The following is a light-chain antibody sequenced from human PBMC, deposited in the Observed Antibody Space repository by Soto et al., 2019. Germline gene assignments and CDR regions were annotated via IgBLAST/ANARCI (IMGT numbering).Light chain of an antibody. Sequence: EIVMTQSPATLSVSPGERGTLSCRASQSVSSNLAWYQQKPGQAPRLLIYGASTRATGIPARFSGSGSGTEFTLTISSLQSEDFAVYYCQQYGSSGTFGQGTKVDIK. V-gene: IGKV3-15*01. CDR2: GAS. CDR1: QSVSSN. J-gene: IGKJ1*01. CDR3: QQYGSSGT.